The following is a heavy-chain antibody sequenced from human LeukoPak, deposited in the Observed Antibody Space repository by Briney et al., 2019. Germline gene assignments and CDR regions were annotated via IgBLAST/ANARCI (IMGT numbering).Heavy chain of an antibody. V-gene: IGHV4-34*01. CDR1: DGSVSPYY. D-gene: IGHD6-19*01. J-gene: IGHJ4*02. Sequence: SETLSLTCTVSDGSVSPYYWSWIRQPPGKGLEWIGEINHSGSTNYNPSLKSRVTISVDTSKNQFSLKLSSVTAADTAVYYCARGGGAVAGTGDYWGQGTLVTVSS. CDR3: ARGGGAVAGTGDY. CDR2: INHSGST.